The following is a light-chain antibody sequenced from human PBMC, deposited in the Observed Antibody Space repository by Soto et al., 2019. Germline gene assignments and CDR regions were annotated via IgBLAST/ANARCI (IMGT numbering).Light chain of an antibody. CDR2: AAS. CDR3: QQRNSWPLT. V-gene: IGKV3-11*01. Sequence: EIVLTQSPATLSLSPGERATLSCRASQSVSSYLAWYQQRPGQAPRLLIYAASNRATGIPARFSGSGSGTDFTLTISSLEPEDFAVYYCQQRNSWPLTFGGGTKVDIK. J-gene: IGKJ4*01. CDR1: QSVSSY.